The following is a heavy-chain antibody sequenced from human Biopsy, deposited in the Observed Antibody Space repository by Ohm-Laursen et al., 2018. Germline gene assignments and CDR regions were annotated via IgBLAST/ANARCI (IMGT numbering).Heavy chain of an antibody. CDR3: AGRPWPNAFDI. Sequence: TLSLTCTVSGDSISNYYWSWIRQPAGKGLEWIGRIYSSGSTNYNPSLKSRVTMSVDTSRNQFSLKLSSVTAADTAVYYCAGRPWPNAFDIWGQGTMVTVSS. CDR2: IYSSGST. D-gene: IGHD5-12*01. V-gene: IGHV4-4*07. CDR1: GDSISNYY. J-gene: IGHJ3*02.